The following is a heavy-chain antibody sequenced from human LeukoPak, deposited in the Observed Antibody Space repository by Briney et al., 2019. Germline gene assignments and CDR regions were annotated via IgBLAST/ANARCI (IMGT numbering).Heavy chain of an antibody. CDR3: ARDHVVDGLVFDY. V-gene: IGHV3-23*01. CDR2: ISGSGGST. D-gene: IGHD2-15*01. CDR1: GFTFSSYA. J-gene: IGHJ4*02. Sequence: PGGSLRLSCAASGFTFSSYAMSWVGQAPGRGLEWVSAISGSGGSTYYADSVKGRFTISRDNAKNSLYLQMDSLRAEDTGLYYCARDHVVDGLVFDYWGQGALVTVSS.